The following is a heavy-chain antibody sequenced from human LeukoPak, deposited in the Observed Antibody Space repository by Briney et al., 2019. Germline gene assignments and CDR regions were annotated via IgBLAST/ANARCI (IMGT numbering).Heavy chain of an antibody. D-gene: IGHD4-23*01. Sequence: SGTLSLTCTVSGGSIGTQYWSWIRQPPGKGLEWIGNIYYTGSTNYNPSLKSRVTISVDTSTNQFSLKLTSVTAADTAVYYCAREPRWSGDAFDIWGQGTMVTVSS. CDR1: GGSIGTQY. CDR2: IYYTGST. V-gene: IGHV4-59*11. J-gene: IGHJ3*02. CDR3: AREPRWSGDAFDI.